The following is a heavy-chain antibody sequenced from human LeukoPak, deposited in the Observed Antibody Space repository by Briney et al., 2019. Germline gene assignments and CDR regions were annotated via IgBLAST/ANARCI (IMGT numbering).Heavy chain of an antibody. D-gene: IGHD3-10*01. CDR1: GFTFSSYS. V-gene: IGHV3-21*01. J-gene: IGHJ4*02. CDR3: ARVGDFDY. CDR2: ISSSGSHI. Sequence: GGSLRLSCAASGFTFSSYSMNWVRQAPGKGLEWVASISSSGSHIYYADSVKGRFTISRDNAKNSLYLQMNSLRAGDTAVYYCARVGDFDYWGQGTLVTVSS.